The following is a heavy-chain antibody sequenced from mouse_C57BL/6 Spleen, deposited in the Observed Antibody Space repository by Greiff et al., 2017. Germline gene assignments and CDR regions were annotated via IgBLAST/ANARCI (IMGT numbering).Heavy chain of an antibody. CDR2: ISYDGSN. CDR3: AREEDGNPFDY. D-gene: IGHD2-1*01. CDR1: GYSITSGYY. J-gene: IGHJ2*01. V-gene: IGHV3-6*01. Sequence: EVQRVESGPGLVKPSQSLSLTCSVTGYSITSGYYWNWIRQFPGNKLEWMGYISYDGSNNYNPSLKNRISITRDTSKNQFFLKLNSVTTEDTATYYCAREEDGNPFDYWGQGTTLTVSS.